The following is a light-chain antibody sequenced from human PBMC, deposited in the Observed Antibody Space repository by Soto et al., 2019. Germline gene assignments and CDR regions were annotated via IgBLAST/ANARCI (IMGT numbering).Light chain of an antibody. CDR2: RSN. CDR1: SSNIGSNY. V-gene: IGLV1-47*01. Sequence: QSVLTQPPSASGTPGQRVTISCSGSSSNIGSNYVYWYQQLPGTAPKLLISRSNQRPSGVPDRFSGSKSGTSASLAISGLQSEDEADYYCAAWDDSLSGPNWVFGGGTKLTVL. CDR3: AAWDDSLSGPNWV. J-gene: IGLJ3*02.